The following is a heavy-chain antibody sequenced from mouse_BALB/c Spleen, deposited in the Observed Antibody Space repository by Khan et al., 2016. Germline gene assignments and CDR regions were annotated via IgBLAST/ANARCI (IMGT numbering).Heavy chain of an antibody. V-gene: IGHV1-69*02. CDR2: IYPFDRDT. CDR1: GYTFTSYW. D-gene: IGHD2-4*01. CDR3: TRGESSMIRGFAY. Sequence: QVQLQQPGAELVRPGPSVKLSCKASGYTFTSYWINWMKQRPGQGLEWIGNIYPFDRDTNYNQKFKDKATLTVDNSSSTAYLQLSSPTSEDSAINYCTRGESSMIRGFAYWGQGTLVTGSA. J-gene: IGHJ3*01.